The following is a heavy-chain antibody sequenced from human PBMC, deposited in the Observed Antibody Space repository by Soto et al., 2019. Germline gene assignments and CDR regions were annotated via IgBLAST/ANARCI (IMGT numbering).Heavy chain of an antibody. CDR2: ISPNSGGT. CDR1: GYTFTGYY. Sequence: GASVKVSCKASGYTFTGYYMHWVRQAPGQGLEWMGWISPNSGGTNYAQKFQGRVTMTRDTSISTAYMELSRLRSDDTAVYYCARVPHCSSTSCYYYGMDVWGQGTTVTVS. D-gene: IGHD2-2*01. V-gene: IGHV1-2*02. J-gene: IGHJ6*02. CDR3: ARVPHCSSTSCYYYGMDV.